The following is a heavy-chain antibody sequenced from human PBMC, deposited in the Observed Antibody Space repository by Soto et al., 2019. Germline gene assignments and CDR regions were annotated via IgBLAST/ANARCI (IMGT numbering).Heavy chain of an antibody. Sequence: SETLSLTCTVSGGSISSGGHYWSWVRQHPGKGLEWIGCIFYSGSTYYNPSLKSRVTISVDTSKNQFSLKLTSVTAADTAVYFCARDNYGSSGYYYGAFHIWGQGTMVT. CDR3: ARDNYGSSGYYYGAFHI. CDR1: GGSISSGGHY. J-gene: IGHJ3*02. CDR2: IFYSGST. V-gene: IGHV4-31*03. D-gene: IGHD3-22*01.